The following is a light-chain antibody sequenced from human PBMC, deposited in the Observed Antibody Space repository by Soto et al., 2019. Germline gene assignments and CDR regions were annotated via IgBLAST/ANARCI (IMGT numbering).Light chain of an antibody. CDR1: QSISSW. CDR2: AAS. J-gene: IGKJ1*01. CDR3: QQYKSKWT. Sequence: DIQMTQSPSTLSASVGDRITITCRASQSISSWLAWYQQKPGKAPKLLIYAASSLRSGVPSRFSGSGSGTEFTLTITSLQPDDFATYYCQQYKSKWTFGQGTKVDIK. V-gene: IGKV1-5*03.